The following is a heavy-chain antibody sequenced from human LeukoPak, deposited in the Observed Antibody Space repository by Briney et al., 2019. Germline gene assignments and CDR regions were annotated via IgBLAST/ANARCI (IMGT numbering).Heavy chain of an antibody. CDR3: ASDLYLGY. J-gene: IGHJ4*02. V-gene: IGHV3-74*01. D-gene: IGHD3-16*01. CDR1: GFTFSNFA. Sequence: GGSLRLSCAASGFTFSNFAMTWVRQAPGKGLEWVSRINPDGSTTNYADSVKGRFTVSRDNAKNTLYLQMNSLRAEDTAVYHCASDLYLGYGGQGTLVTVSS. CDR2: INPDGSTT.